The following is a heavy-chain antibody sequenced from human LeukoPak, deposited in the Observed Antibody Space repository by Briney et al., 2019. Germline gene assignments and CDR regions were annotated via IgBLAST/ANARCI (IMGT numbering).Heavy chain of an antibody. CDR1: GGSISSGGYS. J-gene: IGHJ3*02. CDR2: IYHSGST. Sequence: PSETLSLTCAVSGGSISSGGYSWSWIRQPPGKGLEWIGYIYHSGSTYYNPSLKSRVTISVDRSKNQFSLKLSSVTAADTAVYYCARGSFRSVEGFDIWGQGTMVTVSS. V-gene: IGHV4-30-2*01. D-gene: IGHD3-10*01. CDR3: ARGSFRSVEGFDI.